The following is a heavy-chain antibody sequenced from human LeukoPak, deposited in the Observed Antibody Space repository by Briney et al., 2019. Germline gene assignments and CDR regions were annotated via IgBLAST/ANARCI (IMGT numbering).Heavy chain of an antibody. V-gene: IGHV4-61*02. J-gene: IGHJ3*02. CDR1: GDSISSGDYY. CDR2: ISSSGST. Sequence: SQTLSLTCTVSGDSISSGDYYWSWIRQPAGKGLEWIGRISSSGSTNYNPSLKSRVTISVDTSKNQFSLKLSSVTAADTAVYYCARDLLSSDSSSNAFDIWGQRTMVTVSS. CDR3: ARDLLSSDSSSNAFDI. D-gene: IGHD2-2*01.